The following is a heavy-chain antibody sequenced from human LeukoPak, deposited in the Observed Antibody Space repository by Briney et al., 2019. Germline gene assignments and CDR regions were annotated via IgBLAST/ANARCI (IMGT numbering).Heavy chain of an antibody. V-gene: IGHV3-48*03. J-gene: IGHJ4*02. CDR1: GFSFSNHE. CDR2: ISSSGGTL. D-gene: IGHD4-23*01. Sequence: PGGALRLSCAASGFSFSNHEMNWVRQAPGKGPEWVSYISSSGGTLYYADSVKGRFTISRDNARNSLYLQMNSLRAEDTAVYYCARPYGGQGYWGQGTLVTVSS. CDR3: ARPYGGQGY.